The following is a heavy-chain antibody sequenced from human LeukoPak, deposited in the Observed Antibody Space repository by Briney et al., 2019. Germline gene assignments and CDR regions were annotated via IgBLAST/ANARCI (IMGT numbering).Heavy chain of an antibody. CDR2: IYSGGTT. CDR1: GFTLSTYY. Sequence: GGSLRLSCAASGFTLSTYYMNWVRQAPGKGLEWVSIIYSGGTTYYADSVKGRFTISRDTSKNTLSLQMNSLRAEDTAVYFCARVGDHFHWYLDLWGRGTLVTVSS. V-gene: IGHV3-53*01. CDR3: ARVGDHFHWYLDL. J-gene: IGHJ2*01. D-gene: IGHD3-3*02.